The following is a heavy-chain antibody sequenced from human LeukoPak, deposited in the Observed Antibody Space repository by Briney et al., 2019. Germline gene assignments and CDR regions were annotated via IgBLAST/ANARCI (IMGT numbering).Heavy chain of an antibody. CDR2: IKQDGSDK. V-gene: IGHV3-7*01. CDR1: GFTFSTYW. J-gene: IGHJ4*02. D-gene: IGHD3-10*01. Sequence: GGSLRLSCAASGFTFSTYWMSWVRQAPGKGLEWVASIKQDGSDKFYVDSVRGRFTISRDNAKNSLYLQMNSLRAEETAVYYCARDPGDYWGQGTLVTVSS. CDR3: ARDPGDY.